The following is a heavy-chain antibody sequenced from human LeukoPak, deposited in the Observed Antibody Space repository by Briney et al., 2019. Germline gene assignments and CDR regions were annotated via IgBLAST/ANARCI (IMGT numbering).Heavy chain of an antibody. J-gene: IGHJ4*02. CDR3: ARDPKYPGSYYNRFYFDY. Sequence: GASVKVSCKASGYTFTSYFMHWVRQAPGQGLEWMGWINPNSGGTNYAQKFQGRVTMTRDTSISTAYMELSRLRSDDTAVYYCARDPKYPGSYYNRFYFDYWGQGTLVTVSS. CDR1: GYTFTSYF. V-gene: IGHV1-2*02. CDR2: INPNSGGT. D-gene: IGHD3-10*01.